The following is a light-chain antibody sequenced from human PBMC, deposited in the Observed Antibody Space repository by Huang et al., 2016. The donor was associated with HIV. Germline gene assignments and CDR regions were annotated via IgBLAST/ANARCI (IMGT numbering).Light chain of an antibody. CDR2: GAS. CDR3: QQYNNWLA. J-gene: IGKJ1*01. Sequence: EIVMTQSPATLSVSPGERATLSCRASQTVNSNLAWYQHKPGQAPRLIIYGASTRATGVPARFSGSGSGTKFTLTISSLQSEDFAVYYCQQYNNWLAFGQGTKVEIK. CDR1: QTVNSN. V-gene: IGKV3-15*01.